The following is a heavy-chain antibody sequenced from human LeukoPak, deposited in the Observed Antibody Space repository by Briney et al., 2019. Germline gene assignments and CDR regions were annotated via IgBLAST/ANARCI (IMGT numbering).Heavy chain of an antibody. CDR2: LSGSGGST. V-gene: IGHV3-23*01. Sequence: PGGSLRLSCAASGFMFSSYAMNWVRQAPGKGLEWVSGLSGSGGSTYYADSVKGRFTSSRDNFKNTLYLQMNSLRAEDTAVYYCVKGQYSSGLSYNWFDPWGQGTLVTVSS. J-gene: IGHJ5*02. D-gene: IGHD6-19*01. CDR1: GFMFSSYA. CDR3: VKGQYSSGLSYNWFDP.